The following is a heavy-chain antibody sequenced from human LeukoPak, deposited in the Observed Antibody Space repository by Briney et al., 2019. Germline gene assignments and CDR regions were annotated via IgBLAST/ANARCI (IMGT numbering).Heavy chain of an antibody. CDR2: TRNKAETYTT. V-gene: IGHV3-72*01. D-gene: IGHD3-10*01. Sequence: SGGSLRLSCAPSGFTFSDHYMDWVRQAPGKGLEWVGRTRNKAETYTTEYAASVRGRFIISRDFSRNSLYLQMNSLKTEDTAVYYCVAMIREVGYWGQGTLVTVSS. J-gene: IGHJ4*02. CDR1: GFTFSDHY. CDR3: VAMIREVGY.